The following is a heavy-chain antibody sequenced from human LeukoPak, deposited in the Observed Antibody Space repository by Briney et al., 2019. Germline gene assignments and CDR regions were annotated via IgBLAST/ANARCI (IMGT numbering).Heavy chain of an antibody. D-gene: IGHD3-22*01. CDR1: GGSISSSNW. V-gene: IGHV4-4*02. Sequence: SGTLSLTCAVSGGSISSSNWWSWVRQPPGKGLEWIGEIYHSGSTNYNPSLKSRVTISVDKSKNQFSLKLSSVTAADTAVYYCARLTYYYDSSGCDYWGQGTLVTVSS. CDR3: ARLTYYYDSSGCDY. CDR2: IYHSGST. J-gene: IGHJ4*02.